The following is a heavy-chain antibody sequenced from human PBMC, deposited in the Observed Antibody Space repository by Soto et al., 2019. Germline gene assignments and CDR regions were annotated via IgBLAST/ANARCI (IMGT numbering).Heavy chain of an antibody. J-gene: IGHJ4*02. D-gene: IGHD6-19*01. CDR3: ARVVRSGWTPDFLDS. CDR1: GFYISSGFY. V-gene: IGHV4-38-2*01. Sequence: ASETLSLTCGVSGFYISSGFYWGWLRQPPGKGLEWIGTIYHSGNTFYNLSLKSRVTISVDTSKNQFSMKLSSVTASDSSLYYCARVVRSGWTPDFLDSWGQGALGTVSS. CDR2: IYHSGNT.